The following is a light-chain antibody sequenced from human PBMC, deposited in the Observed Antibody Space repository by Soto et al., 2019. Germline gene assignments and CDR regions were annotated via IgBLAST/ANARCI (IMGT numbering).Light chain of an antibody. CDR2: GAS. CDR3: QQYRTSPIT. V-gene: IGKV3-20*01. Sequence: ETVLTQSPGTLSLSPGERATLSCRASQSITNNYLAWCQQKPGQAPRLLIYGASSRVTGIPDRFSGSGSGTDFTLTISRLEPEDFAVYYCQQYRTSPITFGQGTRLEIK. J-gene: IGKJ5*01. CDR1: QSITNNY.